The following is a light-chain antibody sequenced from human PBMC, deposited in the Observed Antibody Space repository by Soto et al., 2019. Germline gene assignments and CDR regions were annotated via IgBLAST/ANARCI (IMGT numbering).Light chain of an antibody. CDR1: QSIRRF. Sequence: DIQMTQSPSSLSASVGDRFTITCRASQSIRRFLAWYQQKPGKAPKLLIYQASNLESGVPSRFSGSGSGTEFTLTISSLQPDDLAVYYCQQYNYYRWTFGQGTKVDI. J-gene: IGKJ1*01. V-gene: IGKV1-5*03. CDR3: QQYNYYRWT. CDR2: QAS.